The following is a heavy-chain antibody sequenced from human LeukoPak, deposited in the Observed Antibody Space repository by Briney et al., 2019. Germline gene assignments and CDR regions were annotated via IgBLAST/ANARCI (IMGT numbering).Heavy chain of an antibody. Sequence: SETLSRTCSVSGDSVSRSDSYWDWIRQPPGKGLEWIGTIYYSGRTYYSPSLKSRVTMSVDPSNNQFSLNLRSVTAADTALYYCARRRYYDGSGYLEWGQGTLLSVSS. V-gene: IGHV4-39*01. CDR2: IYYSGRT. CDR3: ARRRYYDGSGYLE. J-gene: IGHJ1*01. CDR1: GDSVSRSDSY. D-gene: IGHD3-22*01.